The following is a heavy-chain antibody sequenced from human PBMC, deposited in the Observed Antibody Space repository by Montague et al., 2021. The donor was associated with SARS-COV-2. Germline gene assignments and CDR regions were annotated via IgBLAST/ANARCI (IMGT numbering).Heavy chain of an antibody. CDR2: INWSADKT. V-gene: IGHV3-20*04. J-gene: IGHJ6*02. CDR1: GFKLDDSG. D-gene: IGHD3-3*01. CDR3: ARYYGGSFYGLDV. Sequence: SLRLSCAASGFKLDDSGMTWVRQAPGKGLEWVCDINWSADKTTYSDSVXGRFTISRDNAKNSLFLQMNSLRAEDTALYYCARYYGGSFYGLDVWGQGTTVIVSS.